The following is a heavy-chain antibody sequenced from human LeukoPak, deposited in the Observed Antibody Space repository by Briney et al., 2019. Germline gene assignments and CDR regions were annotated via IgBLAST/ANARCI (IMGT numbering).Heavy chain of an antibody. CDR3: ARDQGSGWYYFDY. D-gene: IGHD6-19*01. CDR2: INPNNGST. Sequence: ASVQVSCKASGYTFTGYYMHWVQQAPGQGLEWIGRINPNNGSTKHAQKFQGKVTMARDTSISTAYMELSRLRADETAVYYCARDQGSGWYYFDYWGQGTLVTVSS. CDR1: GYTFTGYY. V-gene: IGHV1-2*06. J-gene: IGHJ4*02.